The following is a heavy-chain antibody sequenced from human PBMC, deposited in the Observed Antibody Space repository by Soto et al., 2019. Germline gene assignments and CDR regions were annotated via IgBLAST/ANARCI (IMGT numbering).Heavy chain of an antibody. V-gene: IGHV4-59*12. Sequence: SETLSLTCTGSGGSISSYYWSWIRQPPGKGLERIGFISYSGTTHYSASLRSRVSISVDTSKNQFSLDLSSVTAADTAVYYCARETYGDYVGYFDPWGQGTLVTVSS. CDR1: GGSISSYY. CDR3: ARETYGDYVGYFDP. D-gene: IGHD4-17*01. CDR2: ISYSGTT. J-gene: IGHJ5*02.